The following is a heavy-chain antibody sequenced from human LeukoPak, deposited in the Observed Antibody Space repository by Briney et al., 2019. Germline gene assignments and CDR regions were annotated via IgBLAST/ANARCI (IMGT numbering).Heavy chain of an antibody. V-gene: IGHV3-7*05. D-gene: IGHD4-17*01. CDR3: ASISYGDYEH. J-gene: IGHJ4*02. CDR2: IRQDGSEK. CDR1: GFTFSTYW. Sequence: GGSLRLSCAASGFTFSTYWMSWVRQAPGKGLEWVANIRQDGSEKKYVDSVKGRFTISRDNAKNALYLQMNSLRAEDTAVYYCASISYGDYEHWGQGTLVTVSS.